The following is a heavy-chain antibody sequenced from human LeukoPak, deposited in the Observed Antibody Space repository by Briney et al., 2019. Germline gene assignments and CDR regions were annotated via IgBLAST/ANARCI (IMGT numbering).Heavy chain of an antibody. CDR2: IRSKAYGGTT. CDR1: GFTFGDYA. J-gene: IGHJ3*02. D-gene: IGHD3-10*01. Sequence: GGSLRLSCTASGFTFGDYAMSWFRQAPGKGLEWVGFIRSKAYGGTTEYAASVKGRFTISRDDSKSIAYLQMNSLKTEDTAVYYCAKDFYGSGNRPRAFDIWGQGTMVTVSS. V-gene: IGHV3-49*03. CDR3: AKDFYGSGNRPRAFDI.